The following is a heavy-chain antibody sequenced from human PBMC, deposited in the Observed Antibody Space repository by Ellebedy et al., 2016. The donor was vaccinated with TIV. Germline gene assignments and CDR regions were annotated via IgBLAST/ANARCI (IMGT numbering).Heavy chain of an antibody. J-gene: IGHJ4*02. CDR1: GFTFSNAW. D-gene: IGHD2-21*02. CDR3: TTDPGEAYCGGDCSFFDY. V-gene: IGHV3-15*01. CDR2: IKSKTDGGTT. Sequence: PGGSLRLSCAASGFTFSNAWMSWVRQAPGKGLEWVGRIKSKTDGGTTDYAAPVKGRFTISRDDSKNTLYLQMNSLKTEDTAVYYCTTDPGEAYCGGDCSFFDYWGQGTLVTVSS.